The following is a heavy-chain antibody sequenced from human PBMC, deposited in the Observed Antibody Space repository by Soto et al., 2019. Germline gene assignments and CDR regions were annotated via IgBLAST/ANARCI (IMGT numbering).Heavy chain of an antibody. CDR2: INHSGST. Sequence: SETLSLTCTVSGGSVRSSTYYWGWIRQPPGKGLEWIGEINHSGSTNYNPSLKSRVTISIDTSKNQFSLKLSSVTAADTPVYYCARGYGTNFDYWGQGTLVTVSS. CDR3: ARGYGTNFDY. V-gene: IGHV4-39*07. D-gene: IGHD5-18*01. J-gene: IGHJ4*02. CDR1: GGSVRSSTYY.